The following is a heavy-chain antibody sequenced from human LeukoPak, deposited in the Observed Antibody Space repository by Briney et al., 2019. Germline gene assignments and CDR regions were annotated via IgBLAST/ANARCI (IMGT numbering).Heavy chain of an antibody. CDR1: GFNFTTYW. V-gene: IGHV3-74*01. D-gene: IGHD1-14*01. CDR3: ARAENQIHAFDI. Sequence: GGSLRLSCADSGFNFTTYWLHWVRQAPGKGLVWVSRINSDGSSTHNADAVKGRFTISRDSAKNTLYLQMNSLRAEDTAVYYCARAENQIHAFDIWVRGTMVTVSS. CDR2: INSDGSST. J-gene: IGHJ3*02.